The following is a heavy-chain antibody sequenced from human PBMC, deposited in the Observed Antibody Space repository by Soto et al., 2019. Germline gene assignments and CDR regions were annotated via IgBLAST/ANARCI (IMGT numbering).Heavy chain of an antibody. CDR2: IYYSGST. CDR3: ARESGTKLWKTNWLDP. V-gene: IGHV4-31*03. Sequence: PSETLSLTCTVSGGSISSGGYYWSWIRQHPGKGLEWIGYIYYSGSTYYNPSLKSRVTISVDTSKNQFSLKLSSVTAADTAVYYCARESGTKLWKTNWLDPWGQGTLVTVYS. CDR1: GGSISSGGYY. J-gene: IGHJ5*02. D-gene: IGHD5-18*01.